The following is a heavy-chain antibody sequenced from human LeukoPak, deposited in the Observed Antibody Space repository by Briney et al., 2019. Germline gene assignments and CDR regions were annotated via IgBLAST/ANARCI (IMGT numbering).Heavy chain of an antibody. CDR2: INPNSGDT. CDR3: ARTNGGYEYN. J-gene: IGHJ4*02. D-gene: IGHD5-12*01. CDR1: GYSFTGNY. Sequence: ASVKVSCKASGYSFTGNYMHWVRQAPGQGLEWMGWINPNSGDTNFAQKFQGRVTMTRDTSISTVYMELSRLRSDDTAVYYCARTNGGYEYNWGQGTRVIVSS. V-gene: IGHV1-2*02.